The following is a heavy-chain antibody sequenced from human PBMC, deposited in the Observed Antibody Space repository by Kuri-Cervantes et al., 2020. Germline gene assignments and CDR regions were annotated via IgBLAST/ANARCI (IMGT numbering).Heavy chain of an antibody. D-gene: IGHD4-17*01. CDR3: ARSLHDYAPNFDY. CDR2: ISSSSSYI. J-gene: IGHJ4*02. CDR1: GFAFSSYS. Sequence: GESLKISCAASGFAFSSYSMNWVRQAPGKGLEWVSSISSSSSYIYYADSVKGRFTISRDNAKNSLYLQMNSLRAEDTAVYYCARSLHDYAPNFDYWGQGTLVTVSS. V-gene: IGHV3-21*01.